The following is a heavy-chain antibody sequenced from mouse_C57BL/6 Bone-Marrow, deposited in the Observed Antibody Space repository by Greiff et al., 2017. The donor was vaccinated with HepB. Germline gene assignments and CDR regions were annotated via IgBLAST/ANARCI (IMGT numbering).Heavy chain of an antibody. J-gene: IGHJ3*01. V-gene: IGHV5-6*01. CDR2: ISSGGSYT. CDR1: GFTFSSYG. CDR3: SRQGSAWFAY. Sequence: EVQRVESGGDLVKPGGSLKLSCAASGFTFSSYGMSWVRQTPDKRLEWVATISSGGSYTYYPESVKGRFTISRDNAKNTLYLQLSSLKSEDTAMYYCSRQGSAWFAYWGQGTLVTVSA.